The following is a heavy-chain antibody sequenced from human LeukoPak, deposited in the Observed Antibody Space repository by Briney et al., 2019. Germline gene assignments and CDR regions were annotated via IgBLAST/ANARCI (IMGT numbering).Heavy chain of an antibody. CDR1: GYTFTSYD. CDR2: MNPNSGNT. V-gene: IGHV1-8*01. Sequence: ASVKVSCKASGYTFTSYDINWVRQATGQGLEWMGWMNPNSGNTGYAQKFQGRVTMTRNTSISTAYMELSSLRSEDTAVYYCARSGYYDSSGYLDAFDIWGQGTMVTVSS. D-gene: IGHD3-22*01. J-gene: IGHJ3*02. CDR3: ARSGYYDSSGYLDAFDI.